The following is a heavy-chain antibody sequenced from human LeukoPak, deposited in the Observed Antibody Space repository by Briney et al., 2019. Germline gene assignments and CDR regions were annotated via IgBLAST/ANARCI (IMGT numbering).Heavy chain of an antibody. CDR2: IWYDGSNK. J-gene: IGHJ4*02. D-gene: IGHD2-15*01. CDR1: GFTFSSYG. Sequence: GRSLRLSCAASGFTFSSYGMHWVRQAPGKGLEWVAVIWYDGSNKYYADSVKGRFTISRDNSKNTLYLQMNSLRAEDTAVYYSARAIGCSGGSCEGALDYWGQGTLVTVSS. V-gene: IGHV3-33*01. CDR3: ARAIGCSGGSCEGALDY.